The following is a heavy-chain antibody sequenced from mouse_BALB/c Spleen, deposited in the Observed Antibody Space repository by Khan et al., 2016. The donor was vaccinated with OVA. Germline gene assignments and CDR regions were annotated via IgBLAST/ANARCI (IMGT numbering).Heavy chain of an antibody. J-gene: IGHJ3*01. CDR3: VRDGAYHRNDGWFAY. CDR2: INPSNGYT. CDR1: GYTFTSYT. D-gene: IGHD2-14*01. V-gene: IGHV1-4*01. Sequence: QVQLQQSGAELARHGASVKMSCKASGYTFTSYTIHWIKLRPGQGLEWIGYINPSNGYTNYNQKFKDKATLTADKSSTTAYMELSSLTSDDSALYNCVRDGAYHRNDGWFAYWGQGTLVTVSA.